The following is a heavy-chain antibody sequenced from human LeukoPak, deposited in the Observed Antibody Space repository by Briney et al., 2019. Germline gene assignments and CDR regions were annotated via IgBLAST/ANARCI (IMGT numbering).Heavy chain of an antibody. CDR2: TYYRSKWYN. CDR1: GDSVSSNSAA. CDR3: ARGITGRNDY. J-gene: IGHJ4*02. V-gene: IGHV6-1*01. Sequence: SQTLLLTCAISGDSVSSNSAAWNWVRQSPSRGLEWLGRTYYRSKWYNEYADSVKSRITINPDTSKNQFSLHLNSVTPEDTAVYYCARGITGRNDYWGQGTLVTVSS. D-gene: IGHD1-26*01.